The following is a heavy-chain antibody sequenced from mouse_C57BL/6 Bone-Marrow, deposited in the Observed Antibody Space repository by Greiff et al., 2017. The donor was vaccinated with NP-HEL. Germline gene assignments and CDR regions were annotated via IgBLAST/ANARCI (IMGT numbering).Heavy chain of an antibody. J-gene: IGHJ3*01. Sequence: EVQGVESGGGLVQPKGSLKLSCAASGFSFNTYAMNWVRQAPGKGLEWVARIRSKSNNYATYYADSVKDRFTISRDDSESTLYLQMNNLKTEDTAMYYCVRLGDRFAYWGQGTLVTVSA. CDR1: GFSFNTYA. V-gene: IGHV10-1*01. CDR2: IRSKSNNYAT. CDR3: VRLGDRFAY.